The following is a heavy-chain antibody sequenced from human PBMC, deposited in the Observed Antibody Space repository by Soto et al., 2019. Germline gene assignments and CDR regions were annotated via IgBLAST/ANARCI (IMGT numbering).Heavy chain of an antibody. J-gene: IGHJ3*02. CDR1: GGTFSSYA. CDR3: ASSITVTTSGAFDI. V-gene: IGHV1-69*06. Sequence: QVQLVQSGAEVKKPGSSVKVSCKASGGTFSSYAISCVRQAPGQGLEWMGGIIPIFGTANYAQKFQGRVTITADKSTSTAYMELSSLSSEETAGYYCASSITVTTSGAFDIWGQGTMVTVSS. D-gene: IGHD1-7*01. CDR2: IIPIFGTA.